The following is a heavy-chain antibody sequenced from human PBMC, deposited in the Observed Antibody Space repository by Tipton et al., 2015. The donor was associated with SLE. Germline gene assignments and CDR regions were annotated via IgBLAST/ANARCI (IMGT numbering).Heavy chain of an antibody. V-gene: IGHV3-7*01. CDR1: GFTFSSYW. D-gene: IGHD3-10*01. CDR2: IKQDGSEK. CDR3: TRIRWRWGSGSPDAIDS. Sequence: QLVQSGGDLVQPGRSLRLSCAASGFTFSSYWMSWVRQGPGRGLEWVANIKQDGSEKYYVDSVKGRFTISRDNAKNSLYLQMNSLRGEDTAVYCCTRIRWRWGSGSPDAIDSWGQGTMVTVSS. J-gene: IGHJ3*02.